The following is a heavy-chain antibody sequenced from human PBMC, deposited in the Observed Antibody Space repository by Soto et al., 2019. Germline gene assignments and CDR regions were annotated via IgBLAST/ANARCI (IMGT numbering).Heavy chain of an antibody. CDR2: ISPIFETS. V-gene: IGHV1-69*06. CDR3: VRGGDCIVSLCYGIDV. J-gene: IGHJ6*02. D-gene: IGHD2-21*01. Sequence: QVHLVQSGAEVKKPGSSVRVSCNPSGDDFSNFGFSWVRQDPGQGLEWLGGISPIFETSNYAPTFRGRLTSTSDKQTMTIFMGLRNLRYEDTAIYYCVRGGDCIVSLCYGIDVWGQGTTVTVSS. CDR1: GDDFSNFG.